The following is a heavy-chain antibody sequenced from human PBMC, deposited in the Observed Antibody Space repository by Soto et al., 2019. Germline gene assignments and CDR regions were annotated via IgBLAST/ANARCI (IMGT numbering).Heavy chain of an antibody. V-gene: IGHV1-24*01. J-gene: IGHJ6*02. CDR3: ATTLTGTTGYYYYGMDV. Sequence: ASVKVSCKVSGYTLTELSMHWVRQAPGKGLEWMGGFDPEDGETIYAQKFQGRVTMTEDTSTDTAYMELSSLRSEDTAVYYCATTLTGTTGYYYYGMDVWGQGTTVTVS. D-gene: IGHD1-7*01. CDR1: GYTLTELS. CDR2: FDPEDGET.